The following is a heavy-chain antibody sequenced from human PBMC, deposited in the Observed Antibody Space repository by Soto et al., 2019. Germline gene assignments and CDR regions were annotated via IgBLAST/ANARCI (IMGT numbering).Heavy chain of an antibody. D-gene: IGHD6-13*01. J-gene: IGHJ6*02. CDR1: GGTFGSSA. Sequence: QVQLVQSGAEVKKPGSSLKVSCKTTGGTFGSSAISWVRQAPGQGLEWLGGIIPIFGTANYAQQFQGRVAITAEESTTTAYMELSRLRSDDTAVYYCARVLSRAGLRGYYYGMDVWGQGTTVTVSS. CDR2: IIPIFGTA. V-gene: IGHV1-69*01. CDR3: ARVLSRAGLRGYYYGMDV.